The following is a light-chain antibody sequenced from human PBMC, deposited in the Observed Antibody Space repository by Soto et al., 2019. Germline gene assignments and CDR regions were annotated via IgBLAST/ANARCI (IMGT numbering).Light chain of an antibody. CDR2: GAS. Sequence: IVLTQSPATLSFSPGDRDTLSVRASQGVSRSLAWYQQKPGQAPRLLIYGASSRATGIPDRFSGSGSGTDFTLTTSRLEPEDFAVYYCQQYGSSPITFGQGTRL. CDR1: QGVSRS. CDR3: QQYGSSPIT. J-gene: IGKJ5*01. V-gene: IGKV3-20*01.